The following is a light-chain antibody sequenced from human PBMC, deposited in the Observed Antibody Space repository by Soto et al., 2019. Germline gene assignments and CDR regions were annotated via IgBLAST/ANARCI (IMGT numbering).Light chain of an antibody. CDR3: QQYHTSPYT. CDR1: QSIVNL. CDR2: KAS. J-gene: IGKJ2*01. Sequence: DIQMTQSPSTLSASVGGRVTISCRASQSIVNLLAWYQQKPGKAPNLLIYKASSLESGVPSRFSGSGSGTEFTLTISSLQPDDFATYYCQQYHTSPYTFGQGTKLEIK. V-gene: IGKV1-5*03.